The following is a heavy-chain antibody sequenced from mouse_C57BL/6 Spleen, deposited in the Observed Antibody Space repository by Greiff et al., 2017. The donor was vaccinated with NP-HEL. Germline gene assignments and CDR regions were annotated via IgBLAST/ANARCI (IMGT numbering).Heavy chain of an antibody. V-gene: IGHV1-42*01. CDR3: ATSRDGSWFAY. D-gene: IGHD2-3*01. Sequence: VQLQQSGPELVKPGASVKISCKASGYSFTGYYMNWVKQSPEKSLEWIGEINPSTGGTTYNQKFKAKATLTVDKSSSTAYMQLKSLTSEDSAVYYCATSRDGSWFAYWGQGTLVTVSA. CDR1: GYSFTGYY. J-gene: IGHJ3*01. CDR2: INPSTGGT.